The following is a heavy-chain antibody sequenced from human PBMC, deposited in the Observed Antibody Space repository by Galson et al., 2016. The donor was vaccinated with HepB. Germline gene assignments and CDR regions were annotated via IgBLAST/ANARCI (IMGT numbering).Heavy chain of an antibody. D-gene: IGHD2-21*01. CDR3: VRGPPEGCGASTCYLGAFDI. V-gene: IGHV4-4*02. J-gene: IGHJ3*02. CDR1: GGPLDTTNS. Sequence: SETLSLTCTVSGGPLDTTNSWSWVRQPPGKGLEWLGEIQHSGRTNYNSSLKSRLSMSVDKSDNQFSLRLTSVTAADTAVYYCVRGPPEGCGASTCYLGAFDIWGQGTVVTVSS. CDR2: IQHSGRT.